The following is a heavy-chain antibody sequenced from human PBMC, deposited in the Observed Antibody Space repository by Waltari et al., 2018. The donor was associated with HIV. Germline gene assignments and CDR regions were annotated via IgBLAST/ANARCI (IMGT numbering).Heavy chain of an antibody. V-gene: IGHV3-72*01. J-gene: IGHJ4*02. CDR2: ARNRANSYTT. CDR1: GFPFSPYY. D-gene: IGHD5-18*01. Sequence: EVYLVESGGGLVQPGGSLSPPCYAPGFPFSPYYLNRFRLSPGKGLAWVARARNRANSYTTEYAASVKGRFTISRDDLKNSLYLQMNSLKPEDTAVYYCTSSDPTRGYRFFDYWGQGILVAVSS. CDR3: TSSDPTRGYRFFDY.